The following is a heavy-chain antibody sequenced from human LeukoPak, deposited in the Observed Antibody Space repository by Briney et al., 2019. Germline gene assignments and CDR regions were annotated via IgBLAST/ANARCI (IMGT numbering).Heavy chain of an antibody. CDR3: ARDRSSSAAPSLSY. V-gene: IGHV3-23*01. J-gene: IGHJ4*02. CDR2: ISGSGGTT. Sequence: GGSLRLSCGASGFXFSNYAMSWVRQAPGKGLEWVSGISGSGGTTTYADSVQGRFTISRDNSKNTLSLQMNSLRDEDTAVYYCARDRSSSAAPSLSYWGQGILVTVSS. D-gene: IGHD6-13*01. CDR1: GFXFSNYA.